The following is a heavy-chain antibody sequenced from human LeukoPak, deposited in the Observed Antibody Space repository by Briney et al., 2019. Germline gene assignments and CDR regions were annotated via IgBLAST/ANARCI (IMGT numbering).Heavy chain of an antibody. V-gene: IGHV4-39*01. J-gene: IGHJ4*02. CDR3: ARLYCSGGSCNFDY. CDR1: GGSISSSSYY. CDR2: IYYSGST. Sequence: SETLSLTCTVSGGSISSSSYYWGWIRQPPGKGLEWIGSIYYSGSTYYNPSLKSRVTISVDTSKNQFSLKLSSVTAADTAVYYCARLYCSGGSCNFDYWGQGTLVTVSS. D-gene: IGHD2-15*01.